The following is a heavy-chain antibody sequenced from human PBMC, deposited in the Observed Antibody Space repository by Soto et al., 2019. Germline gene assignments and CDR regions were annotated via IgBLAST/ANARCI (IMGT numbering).Heavy chain of an antibody. V-gene: IGHV1-2*04. CDR3: ARAGLAAAGPYYYYYGMDV. Sequence: ASVKVSCKASGYTFTGYYMHWVRQAPGQGLEWMGWINPNSGGTNYAQKFQGWVTMTRDTSISTAYMELSRLRSDDTAVDYCARAGLAAAGPYYYYYGMDVWGQGTTVTVSS. CDR2: INPNSGGT. J-gene: IGHJ6*02. D-gene: IGHD6-13*01. CDR1: GYTFTGYY.